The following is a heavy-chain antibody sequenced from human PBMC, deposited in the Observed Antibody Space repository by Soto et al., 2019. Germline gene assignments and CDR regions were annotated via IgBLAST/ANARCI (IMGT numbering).Heavy chain of an antibody. J-gene: IGHJ5*02. CDR3: ARGLMITFGGVLSSWFDP. CDR2: MNPDSGNT. D-gene: IGHD3-16*01. V-gene: IGHV1-8*01. Sequence: ASVKVACKASGYTFTSYDINWVRQATGQGLEWMGWMNPDSGNTGNAQKFQGRVTMTRNTSMSTAYMELSSLRSDDTAVYYCARGLMITFGGVLSSWFDPWGQGTLVTVSS. CDR1: GYTFTSYD.